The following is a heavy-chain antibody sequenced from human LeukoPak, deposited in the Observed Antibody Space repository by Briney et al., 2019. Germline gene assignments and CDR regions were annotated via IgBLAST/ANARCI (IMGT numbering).Heavy chain of an antibody. D-gene: IGHD5-12*01. CDR3: ARAYRADAFDI. J-gene: IGHJ3*02. CDR2: MNPNSGNT. Sequence: ASVKVSCKASGYTFTSYDINWVRQATGQGLEWMGWMNPNSGNTGYARKFQGRVTMTRNTSISTAYMELSSLRSEDTAVYYCARAYRADAFDIWGQGTMVTVSS. V-gene: IGHV1-8*01. CDR1: GYTFTSYD.